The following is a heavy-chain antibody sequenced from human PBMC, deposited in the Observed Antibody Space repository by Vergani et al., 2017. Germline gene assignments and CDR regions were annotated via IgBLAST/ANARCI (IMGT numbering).Heavy chain of an antibody. CDR1: GASMSGYY. CDR3: AGVAGHYGLGSRLIDS. D-gene: IGHD3-10*01. J-gene: IGHJ4*02. Sequence: QVRLQESGPGRVKPSETLSLRCSVSGASMSGYYWGWIRQPPGKELEWIGYMYHTGSTNYNPSLEPGVTISGATFSNQFSLKLTSVTAAYTAVYYCAGVAGHYGLGSRLIDSWGQGTLVTVSS. CDR2: MYHTGST. V-gene: IGHV4-59*01.